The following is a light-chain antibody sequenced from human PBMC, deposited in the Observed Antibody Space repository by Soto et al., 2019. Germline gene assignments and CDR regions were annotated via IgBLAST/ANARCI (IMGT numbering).Light chain of an antibody. CDR2: DAS. CDR3: QQYNSLWT. CDR1: RGISSY. J-gene: IGKJ1*01. V-gene: IGKV1-5*01. Sequence: DIQMTQSPSSLSAFVGDRVTITGQASRGISSYLAWYQQEPGKAPKLLIYDASSLESGVPSRFSGSGSGTEFTLTISSLQPDEFATYYCQQYNSLWTFGQGTKLDIK.